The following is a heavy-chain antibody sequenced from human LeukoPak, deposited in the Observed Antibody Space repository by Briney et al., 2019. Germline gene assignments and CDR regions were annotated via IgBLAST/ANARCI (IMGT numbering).Heavy chain of an antibody. V-gene: IGHV4-34*01. Sequence: SETLSLTCAVYGGSFSGYYWSWIRQPPGKGLEWIGEINHSGSTNYNPSLKSRVTISVDTSKNQFSLKLCSVTAADTAVYYCARGYPDFWSGFPYYYYYMDVWGKGTTVTVSS. CDR3: ARGYPDFWSGFPYYYYYMDV. CDR2: INHSGST. J-gene: IGHJ6*03. D-gene: IGHD3-3*01. CDR1: GGSFSGYY.